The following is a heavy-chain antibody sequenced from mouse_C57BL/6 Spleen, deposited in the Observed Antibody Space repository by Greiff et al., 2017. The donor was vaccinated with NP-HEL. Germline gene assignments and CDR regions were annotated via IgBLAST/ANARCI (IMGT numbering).Heavy chain of an antibody. J-gene: IGHJ2*01. Sequence: DVMLVESGGGLVKPGGSLKLSCAASGFTFSDYGMHWVRQAPEKGLELVAYISSGSSTIYYADTVKGRFTISRDNAKNTLFLQMTSLRSEDTAMYYCARGTTVVAFDYWGQGTTLTVSS. D-gene: IGHD1-1*01. V-gene: IGHV5-17*01. CDR3: ARGTTVVAFDY. CDR1: GFTFSDYG. CDR2: ISSGSSTI.